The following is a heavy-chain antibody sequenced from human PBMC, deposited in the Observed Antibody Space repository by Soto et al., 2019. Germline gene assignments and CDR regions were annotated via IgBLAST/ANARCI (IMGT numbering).Heavy chain of an antibody. CDR2: INHSGST. Sequence: SETLSLTCAVYGGSFSGYYWSWIRQPPGKGLEWIGEINHSGSTNYNPSLKSRVTISVDTSKNQFSLKLSSVTAADTAVYYCARRSIAARLTKGFDYWGQGTLVTVSS. J-gene: IGHJ4*02. CDR3: ARRSIAARLTKGFDY. CDR1: GGSFSGYY. V-gene: IGHV4-34*01. D-gene: IGHD6-6*01.